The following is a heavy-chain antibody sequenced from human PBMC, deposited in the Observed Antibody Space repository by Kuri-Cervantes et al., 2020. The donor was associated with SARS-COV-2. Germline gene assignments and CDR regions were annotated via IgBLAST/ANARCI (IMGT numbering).Heavy chain of an antibody. CDR2: IWYDGKNE. V-gene: IGHV3-33*08. J-gene: IGHJ6*03. CDR3: ATGAANSYMDV. Sequence: GGSLRLSCGASGFSLTNYAIHWVRQAPGKGLEWVSVIWYDGKNEYYAGSVKGRFNISRDTSKNTVSLHMNGLRAEDTAMYYCATGAANSYMDVWGRGTTVTVSS. D-gene: IGHD3-10*01. CDR1: GFSLTNYA.